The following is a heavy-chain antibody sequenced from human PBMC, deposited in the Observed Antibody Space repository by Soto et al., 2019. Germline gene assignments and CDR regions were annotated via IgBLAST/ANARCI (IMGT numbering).Heavy chain of an antibody. D-gene: IGHD2-15*01. CDR1: GFTFSDHY. J-gene: IGHJ2*01. V-gene: IGHV3-72*01. CDR3: ARVGRYCSGGSCYSDWYFDL. Sequence: EVQLVESGGGLVQPGGSLRLSCAASGFTFSDHYMDWVRQAPGKGLEWVGRTRNKVNSYTTEYAASVKGRFTISRDDSKHSLYLQMNSLKTEDTAVYYCARVGRYCSGGSCYSDWYFDLWGRGTLVTVSS. CDR2: TRNKVNSYTT.